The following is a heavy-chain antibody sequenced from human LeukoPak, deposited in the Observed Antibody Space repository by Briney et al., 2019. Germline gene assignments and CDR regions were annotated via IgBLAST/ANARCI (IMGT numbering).Heavy chain of an antibody. CDR2: INHSGST. D-gene: IGHD3-22*01. CDR1: GGSFSGYY. Sequence: PSETLSLTCAVYGGSFSGYYWSWLRQPPGKGLEWIGEINHSGSTNYNPSLKSRVTISVDTSKNQFSLKLSSVTAADTAVYYCARDGHYDSSGYYGAEYFQHWGQGTLVTVSS. J-gene: IGHJ1*01. V-gene: IGHV4-34*01. CDR3: ARDGHYDSSGYYGAEYFQH.